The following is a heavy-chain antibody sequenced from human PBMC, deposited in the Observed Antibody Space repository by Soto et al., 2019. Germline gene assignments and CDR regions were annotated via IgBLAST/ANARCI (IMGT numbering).Heavy chain of an antibody. CDR3: TRYVSVAGTDYFDY. J-gene: IGHJ4*02. CDR1: GFTFSGSA. V-gene: IGHV3-73*01. Sequence: GGSLRLSCAASGFTFSGSAMHWVRQASGKGLEWVGRIRSKANSYATAYAASVKGRFTISRDDSKNTAYLQMNSLKTEYTAVYYCTRYVSVAGTDYFDYWGQGTLVTVSS. CDR2: IRSKANSYAT. D-gene: IGHD6-19*01.